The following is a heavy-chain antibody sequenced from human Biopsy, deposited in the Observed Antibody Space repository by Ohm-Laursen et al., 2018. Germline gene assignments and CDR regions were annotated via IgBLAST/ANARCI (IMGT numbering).Heavy chain of an antibody. CDR2: IYPNSGDT. CDR1: GDAFLAYY. CDR3: ARDLLEWSLPS. Sequence: ASVKVSCKASGDAFLAYYLHWVRQAPGQGLEWMGRIYPNSGDTDFAQKFQGRVSMTKDTSVSTAYLELSSLRSDDTAIYYCARDLLEWSLPSWGQGTLVTVSS. V-gene: IGHV1-2*02. J-gene: IGHJ4*02. D-gene: IGHD3-3*01.